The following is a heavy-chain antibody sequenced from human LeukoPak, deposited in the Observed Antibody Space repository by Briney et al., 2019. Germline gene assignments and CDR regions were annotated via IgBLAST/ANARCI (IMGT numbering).Heavy chain of an antibody. Sequence: GGSLRLSCAASGFTFTSYSMNWVRQAPGKGLEWVTTISGGGGSTYYADSVKGRFTISRDNSKNTLYLQVNSLRAEDTAVYYCAKGGKWDVTPFDYWGQGTLVTVSS. D-gene: IGHD1-26*01. CDR3: AKGGKWDVTPFDY. J-gene: IGHJ4*02. V-gene: IGHV3-23*01. CDR1: GFTFTSYS. CDR2: ISGGGGST.